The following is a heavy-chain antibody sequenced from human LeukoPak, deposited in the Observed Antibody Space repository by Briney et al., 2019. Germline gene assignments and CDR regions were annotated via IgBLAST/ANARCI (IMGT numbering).Heavy chain of an antibody. D-gene: IGHD5-24*01. CDR1: GGSISSGNYH. V-gene: IGHV4-39*01. J-gene: IGHJ4*02. Sequence: SETLSLTCTVSGGSISSGNYHWAWMRQPPGKGPEWIGSMFYSGRTYYNPSLKSRVTISVDTSKNQFSLKVTSVTAADTAVYYCAKHPTRRDAYDHLDYWGQGTLVTVSS. CDR2: MFYSGRT. CDR3: AKHPTRRDAYDHLDY.